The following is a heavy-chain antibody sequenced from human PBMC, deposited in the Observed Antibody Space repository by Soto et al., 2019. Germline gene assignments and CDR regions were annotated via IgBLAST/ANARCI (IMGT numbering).Heavy chain of an antibody. J-gene: IGHJ4*02. CDR1: GGSFSDYY. Sequence: SETLSLTCAVYGGSFSDYYWTWIRQPPGKGLEWIGEIHHSGSTNYNPSHKSRVTISLDTSKNQFSMKLSSVTAADAAVNYYASYYYDSSGYYYVPGVYWGQGTLVTVSS. V-gene: IGHV4-34*01. D-gene: IGHD3-22*01. CDR2: IHHSGST. CDR3: ASYYYDSSGYYYVPGVY.